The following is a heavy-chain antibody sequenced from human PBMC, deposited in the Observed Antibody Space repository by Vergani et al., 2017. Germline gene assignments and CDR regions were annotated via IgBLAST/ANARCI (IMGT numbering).Heavy chain of an antibody. CDR3: ARWGSYSSSWSKRNYFDY. CDR2: IDHSGST. V-gene: IGHV4-34*01. J-gene: IGHJ4*02. Sequence: VQLQQWGAGLLKPSETLSLTCAVYGGSFSGYYWSWIRQPPGKGLEWIGEIDHSGSTNYNPSLKSRVTISVDTSKNQFSLKLSSVTAADTAVYYCARWGSYSSSWSKRNYFDYWGQGTLVTVSS. D-gene: IGHD6-13*01. CDR1: GGSFSGYY.